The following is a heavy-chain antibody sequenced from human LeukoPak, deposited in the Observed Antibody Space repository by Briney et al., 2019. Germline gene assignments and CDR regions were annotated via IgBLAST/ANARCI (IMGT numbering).Heavy chain of an antibody. Sequence: PGGSLRLSCAAFGFPLSSYAMSWVRQAPGKGLEWVSATSSSDAGTYHADSVRGRFTISRDNSKNTLYLQMNSLRAEDTAVYYCARDGSSDPAPDYWGQGTLVTVSS. J-gene: IGHJ4*02. CDR2: TSSSDAGT. CDR1: GFPLSSYA. CDR3: ARDGSSDPAPDY. V-gene: IGHV3-23*01. D-gene: IGHD3-10*01.